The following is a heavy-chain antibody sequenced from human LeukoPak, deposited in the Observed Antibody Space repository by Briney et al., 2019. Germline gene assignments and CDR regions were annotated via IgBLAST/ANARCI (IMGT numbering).Heavy chain of an antibody. CDR1: GYTFTSYA. V-gene: IGHV1-3*01. CDR3: ARGPEYTIFGVVIMDYYYGMDV. CDR2: INAGNGNT. Sequence: ASVKVSCKASGYTFTSYAMHWVRQAPGQRPEWMGWINAGNGNTKYSQKFQGRVTITRDTSASTAYMELSSLRSEDTAVYYCARGPEYTIFGVVIMDYYYGMDVWGQGTTVTVSS. D-gene: IGHD3-3*01. J-gene: IGHJ6*02.